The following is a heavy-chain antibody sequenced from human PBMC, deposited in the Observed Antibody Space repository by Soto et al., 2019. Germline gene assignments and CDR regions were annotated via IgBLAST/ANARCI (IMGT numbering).Heavy chain of an antibody. D-gene: IGHD6-13*01. CDR2: ISGSGGST. CDR1: GFTFSSYA. Sequence: EVQLLESGGGLVQPGGSLRLSCAASGFTFSSYAMSWVRQAPGKGLEWVSAISGSGGSTYYADSVKGRFTISRDNSKNTLFLQMNRLRAEYTAVYYCARGTYSSSWDWCDHWGQGTLVTVSS. CDR3: ARGTYSSSWDWCDH. V-gene: IGHV3-23*01. J-gene: IGHJ5*02.